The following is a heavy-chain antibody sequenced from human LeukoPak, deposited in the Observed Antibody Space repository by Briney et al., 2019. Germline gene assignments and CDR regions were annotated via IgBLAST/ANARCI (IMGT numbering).Heavy chain of an antibody. D-gene: IGHD6-19*01. J-gene: IGHJ5*02. CDR1: LGSIISGDYY. Sequence: PSETLSLTCTVSLGSIISGDYYWSWIRQSPGKGLEWIGYIYYSGSTHYNPSLKSRHTISVDTSKNHFSLKLSSVTAVDTAVYYCARDPAVAGSGGFDPWGQGTLVTVSS. CDR3: ARDPAVAGSGGFDP. V-gene: IGHV4-30-4*08. CDR2: IYYSGST.